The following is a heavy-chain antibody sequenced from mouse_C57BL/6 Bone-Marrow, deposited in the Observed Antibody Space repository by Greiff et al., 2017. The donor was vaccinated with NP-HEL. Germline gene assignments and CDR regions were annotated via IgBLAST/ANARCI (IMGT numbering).Heavy chain of an antibody. Sequence: QVQLKQSGAELARPGASVKLSCKASGYTFTSYGISWVKQRTGQGLEWIGEIYPRSGNTYYNEKFKGKATLTADQSSSTAYMELRSLTSEDSAVYICARSYYYGISWAMDYWGQGTSLTVSS. J-gene: IGHJ4*01. CDR3: ARSYYYGISWAMDY. D-gene: IGHD1-1*01. CDR1: GYTFTSYG. CDR2: IYPRSGNT. V-gene: IGHV1-81*01.